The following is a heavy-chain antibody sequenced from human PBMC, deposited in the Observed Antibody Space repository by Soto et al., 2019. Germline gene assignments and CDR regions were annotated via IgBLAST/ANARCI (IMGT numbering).Heavy chain of an antibody. J-gene: IGHJ4*02. CDR1: GGSFSNFG. D-gene: IGHD5-12*01. CDR3: AREGSGYNF. Sequence: SVKVSCNASGGSFSNFGISWVPQAPGQGLEWMGGLVPVFGRPNYAQRFRGRLTITADDSTSTGYMELISLRSDDTAVYYCAREGSGYNFWCQGTQVTVSS. V-gene: IGHV1-69*13. CDR2: LVPVFGRP.